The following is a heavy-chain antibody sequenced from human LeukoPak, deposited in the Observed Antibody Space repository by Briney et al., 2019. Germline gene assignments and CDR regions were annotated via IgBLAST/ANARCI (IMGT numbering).Heavy chain of an antibody. V-gene: IGHV4-34*01. CDR1: GGSFSGYY. CDR2: INHSGST. J-gene: IGHJ3*02. Sequence: SETLSLTCAVYGGSFSGYYWSWIRQPPGKGLEWIGEINHSGSTNYNPSLKSRVTISVDTSKNQFSLKLSSATAADTAVYYCARAQVYYDFWSGSGPYAFDIWGQGTMVTVSS. D-gene: IGHD3-3*01. CDR3: ARAQVYYDFWSGSGPYAFDI.